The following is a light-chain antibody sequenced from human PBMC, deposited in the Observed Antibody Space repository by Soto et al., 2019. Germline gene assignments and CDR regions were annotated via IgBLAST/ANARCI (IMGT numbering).Light chain of an antibody. CDR3: QRYNNWPLT. CDR2: DAS. Sequence: EIVLTQSPATLSLSPGERATLSCRASQSVSSYLAWYQQKPGQAPRLLIYDASNRAAGISARFSGSGSGTDFTLTISSLEPEDFAVYYCQRYNNWPLTFGGGTKVEIK. V-gene: IGKV3-11*01. J-gene: IGKJ4*01. CDR1: QSVSSY.